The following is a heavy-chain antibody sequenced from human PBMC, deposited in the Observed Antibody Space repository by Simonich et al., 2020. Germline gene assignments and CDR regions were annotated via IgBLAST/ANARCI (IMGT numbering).Heavy chain of an antibody. CDR2: IYPGDTDP. CDR3: VRQGDVLQFLEWSS. Sequence: EVQLVQSGAEVKKPGESLKISCKGSGYSFTSYWIGWVRQMPGKGREWMGIIYPGDTDPIYSPSFQGQVPISADKSITTAYLQWSSLKASDTAMYYCVRQGDVLQFLEWSSWGQGTLVTVSS. D-gene: IGHD3-3*01. J-gene: IGHJ5*02. V-gene: IGHV5-51*01. CDR1: GYSFTSYW.